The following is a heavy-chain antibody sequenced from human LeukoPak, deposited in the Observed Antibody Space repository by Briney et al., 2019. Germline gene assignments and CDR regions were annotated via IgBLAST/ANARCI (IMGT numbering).Heavy chain of an antibody. D-gene: IGHD3-10*01. Sequence: ASVKVSCKASGYTFTGYYMHWVRQAPGQGLEWMGWINPNRGGTNYAQKFQGRVTMTRDTSISTAYMELSRLRSDDTAVYYCARDYNFDYYGSGHAGYYYGMDVWGQGTTVTVSS. CDR1: GYTFTGYY. J-gene: IGHJ6*02. CDR2: INPNRGGT. V-gene: IGHV1-2*02. CDR3: ARDYNFDYYGSGHAGYYYGMDV.